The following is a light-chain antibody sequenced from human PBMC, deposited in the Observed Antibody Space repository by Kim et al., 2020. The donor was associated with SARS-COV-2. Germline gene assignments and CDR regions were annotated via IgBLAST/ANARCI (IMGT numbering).Light chain of an antibody. J-gene: IGKJ4*01. Sequence: PGESATLSGRATERISDNSAWYQQNPGQAPRLLIYGASTRATGIPARFRGSGSGTEFTLIITTLQSEDFAMYYCEQYKIWPPLTFGGGTKVDIK. CDR2: GAS. V-gene: IGKV3D-15*01. CDR3: EQYKIWPPLT. CDR1: ERISDN.